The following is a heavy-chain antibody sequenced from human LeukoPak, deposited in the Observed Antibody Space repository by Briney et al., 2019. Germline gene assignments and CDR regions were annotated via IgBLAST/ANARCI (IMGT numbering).Heavy chain of an antibody. V-gene: IGHV4-31*03. CDR1: GGSISSGGYY. Sequence: SETLCLTCTVSGGSISSGGYYWSWIRQDPGKGLEWIGYIYYSGSTYYNPSLKSRVTMSVDTSKNQFSLKLRSVTDADTAVYYCARDLGTVYYYYMDVWGKGTTVTVSS. CDR3: ARDLGTVYYYYMDV. D-gene: IGHD3-16*01. CDR2: IYYSGST. J-gene: IGHJ6*03.